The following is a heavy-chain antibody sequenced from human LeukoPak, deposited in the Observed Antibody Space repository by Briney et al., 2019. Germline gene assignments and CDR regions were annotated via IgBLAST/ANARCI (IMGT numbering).Heavy chain of an antibody. V-gene: IGHV3-30*02. CDR3: ARDLEYCSSTSCYGAFDI. J-gene: IGHJ3*02. Sequence: GGSLRPSCAASGFTFSSYGMHWVRQAPGKGLEWVAFIRYDGSNKYYADSVKGRFTISRDNSKNTLYLQMNSLRAEDTAVYYCARDLEYCSSTSCYGAFDIWGQGTMVTVSS. CDR2: IRYDGSNK. CDR1: GFTFSSYG. D-gene: IGHD2-2*01.